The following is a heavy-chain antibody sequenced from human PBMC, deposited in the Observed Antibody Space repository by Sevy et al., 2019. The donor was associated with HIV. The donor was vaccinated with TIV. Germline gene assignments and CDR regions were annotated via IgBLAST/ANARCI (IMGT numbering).Heavy chain of an antibody. D-gene: IGHD5-12*01. CDR2: ISYDGSNK. Sequence: GGSLRLSCAASGFTFSSYAMHWVRQAPGKGLEWVAVISYDGSNKYYADPVKGRFTISRDNSKNTLYLQMNSLRAEDTAVYYWARDTREGYNGVYYYGMDFWGQGTTVTVSS. CDR3: ARDTREGYNGVYYYGMDF. J-gene: IGHJ6*02. CDR1: GFTFSSYA. V-gene: IGHV3-30*04.